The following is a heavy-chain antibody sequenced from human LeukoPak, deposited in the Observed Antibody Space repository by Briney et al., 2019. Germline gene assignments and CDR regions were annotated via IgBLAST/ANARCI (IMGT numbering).Heavy chain of an antibody. V-gene: IGHV3-30*02. CDR1: GFTFSDYG. CDR3: AKDSGGYGSGSYLFDY. D-gene: IGHD3-10*01. Sequence: GGSLRLSCAASGFTFSDYGMHWVRQTPGKGLECVAFIRYDGNDKYFADSVKGRFTISRDNSKNTLYLQMNSLRAEDTAVYYCAKDSGGYGSGSYLFDYWGQGTLVTVSS. J-gene: IGHJ4*02. CDR2: IRYDGNDK.